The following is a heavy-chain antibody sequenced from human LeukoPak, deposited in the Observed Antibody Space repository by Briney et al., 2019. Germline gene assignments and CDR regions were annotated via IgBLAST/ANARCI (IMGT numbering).Heavy chain of an antibody. CDR3: ARDLIVPDAMTGSGSYSTDY. V-gene: IGHV4-59*01. J-gene: IGHJ4*02. CDR2: IYYSGST. D-gene: IGHD3-10*01. CDR1: GGSISNKY. Sequence: SETLSLTCTVSGGSISNKYWSWIRQPPGKGLEWIGYIYYSGSTNYNPSLKSRVTILVDTSKNQFSLKLISVTAADTAVYYCARDLIVPDAMTGSGSYSTDYWGQGTLATVSS.